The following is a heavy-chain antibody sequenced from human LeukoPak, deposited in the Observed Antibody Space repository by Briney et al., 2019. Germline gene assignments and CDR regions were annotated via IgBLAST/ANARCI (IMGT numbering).Heavy chain of an antibody. CDR2: INHSGYT. CDR3: ARQFITLIVVVITPNWFDP. CDR1: GESSFSSYY. D-gene: IGHD3-22*01. J-gene: IGHJ5*02. Sequence: PSETLSLTCAVYGESSFSSYYWSWIRQTPGGALEWMGEINHSGYTNYNPSLKSRVTLSIDTSKNQFSLRVTSVTAADTAVYYCARQFITLIVVVITPNWFDPWGQGTLVTVSS. V-gene: IGHV4-34*01.